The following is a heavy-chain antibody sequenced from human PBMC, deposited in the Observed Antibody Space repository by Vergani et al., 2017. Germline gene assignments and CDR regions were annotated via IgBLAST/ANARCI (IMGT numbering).Heavy chain of an antibody. J-gene: IGHJ4*02. CDR3: ARGGGRRFGELHLGAFDY. D-gene: IGHD3-10*01. Sequence: EVQLLESGGGLVQPGGSLRLSCAASGFTFSSYAMSWVRQAPGKGLEWVSAISGSGGSTYYADSVKGRFTISRDNSKNTLYLKMNSLRAEDTAVYYCARGGGRRFGELHLGAFDYWGQGTLVTVSS. V-gene: IGHV3-23*01. CDR1: GFTFSSYA. CDR2: ISGSGGST.